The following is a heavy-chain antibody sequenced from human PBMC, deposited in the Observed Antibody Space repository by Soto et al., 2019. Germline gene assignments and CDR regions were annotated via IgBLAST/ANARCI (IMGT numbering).Heavy chain of an antibody. CDR2: INPYSGGT. CDR1: GYSFTGYY. Sequence: QVQLEQSGAEVKKPGASLKVSCKASGYSFTGYYLHWVRQAPGQGPKWMGWINPYSGGTKYAQKFQARVTMTRDTSISTAYMELIRLMSEDTAVYYCARVWSAYPAEDYYYYGMDVWGQGTTVTVSS. CDR3: ARVWSAYPAEDYYYYGMDV. J-gene: IGHJ6*02. V-gene: IGHV1-2*02. D-gene: IGHD3-3*01.